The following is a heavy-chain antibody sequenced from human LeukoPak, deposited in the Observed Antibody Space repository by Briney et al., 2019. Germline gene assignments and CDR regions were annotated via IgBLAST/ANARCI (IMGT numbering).Heavy chain of an antibody. CDR2: INHSGST. V-gene: IGHV4-34*01. Sequence: SETLSLTCAVYGGSFSGYYWSWICQPPGKGLEWIGEINHSGSTNYNPSLKSRVTISVDTSKNQFSLKLSSVTAADTAVYYCARLSGYVGLYSSGWYGSRAKSITGFDYWGQGTLVTVSS. CDR3: ARLSGYVGLYSSGWYGSRAKSITGFDY. J-gene: IGHJ4*02. CDR1: GGSFSGYY. D-gene: IGHD6-19*01.